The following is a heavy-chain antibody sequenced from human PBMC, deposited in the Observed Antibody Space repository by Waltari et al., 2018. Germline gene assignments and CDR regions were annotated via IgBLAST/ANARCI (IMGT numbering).Heavy chain of an antibody. CDR3: ARDRGRGLYLDS. Sequence: QVQLRESGPGLVKPSGTLSLTCAVSGDSMGGRAWWSWGRQPPGRGLEWIGQINRSGKANYNPSLESRATVSIDTSNTQLSLKVTSATAADTAVYYCARDRGRGLYLDSWGQGTLVTVSP. D-gene: IGHD1-26*01. J-gene: IGHJ4*02. CDR2: INRSGKA. V-gene: IGHV4-4*02. CDR1: GDSMGGRAW.